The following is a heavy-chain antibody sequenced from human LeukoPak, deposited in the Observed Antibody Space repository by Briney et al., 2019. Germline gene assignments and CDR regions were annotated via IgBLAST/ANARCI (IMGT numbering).Heavy chain of an antibody. CDR2: FYHSGNT. Sequence: SETLSLTCAVSGYSISSGYNWGWIRQPPGKGLEWIGSFYHSGNTYYNPSLKSRVTISVDTSKNQFSLKLTSVTAADTAVYYCARHDFYSNYPHNWFDPWGQGTLVTVSS. D-gene: IGHD4-11*01. V-gene: IGHV4-38-2*01. CDR1: GYSISSGYN. J-gene: IGHJ5*02. CDR3: ARHDFYSNYPHNWFDP.